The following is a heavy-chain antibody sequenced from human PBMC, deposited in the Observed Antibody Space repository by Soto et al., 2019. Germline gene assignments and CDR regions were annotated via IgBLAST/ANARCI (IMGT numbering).Heavy chain of an antibody. D-gene: IGHD6-13*01. V-gene: IGHV3-7*03. CDR1: GFTFSSYW. Sequence: GGSLRLSCAASGFTFSSYWMSWVRQAPGKGLEWVANIKQDGSEKYYVDSVKGRFTISRDNAKNSLYLQMNSLRAEDTAVYYCARDSMEQQLETLFDYWGQGTLVTVSS. CDR3: ARDSMEQQLETLFDY. J-gene: IGHJ4*02. CDR2: IKQDGSEK.